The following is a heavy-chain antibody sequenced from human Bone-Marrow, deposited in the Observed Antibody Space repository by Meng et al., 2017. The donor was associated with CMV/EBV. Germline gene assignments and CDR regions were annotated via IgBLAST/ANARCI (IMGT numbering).Heavy chain of an antibody. CDR3: ARDRGYGGSNEGYYGMDV. CDR2: INSDGSST. CDR1: GFTFSSYW. Sequence: GGSLRLSCAASGFTFSSYWMHWVRQAPGKGLVGVSRINSDGSSTSYADSVKGRFTISRDNSKNTLYLQMNSLRAEDTAVYYCARDRGYGGSNEGYYGMDVWGQGTTVIVSS. J-gene: IGHJ6*02. D-gene: IGHD4-23*01. V-gene: IGHV3-74*01.